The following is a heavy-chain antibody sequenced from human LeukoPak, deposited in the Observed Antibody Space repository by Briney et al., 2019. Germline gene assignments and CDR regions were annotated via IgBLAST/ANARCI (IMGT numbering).Heavy chain of an antibody. Sequence: GGSLRLSCGVSGFTFSSYSMNWVRQAPGKGLEWVSSISSSSSYIYYADSVKGRFTISRDNAKNSLYLQMNSLRAEDTAVYYCARDLYGSGSYYNYYWGQGTLVTVSS. CDR1: GFTFSSYS. CDR2: ISSSSSYI. V-gene: IGHV3-21*01. J-gene: IGHJ4*02. D-gene: IGHD3-10*01. CDR3: ARDLYGSGSYYNYY.